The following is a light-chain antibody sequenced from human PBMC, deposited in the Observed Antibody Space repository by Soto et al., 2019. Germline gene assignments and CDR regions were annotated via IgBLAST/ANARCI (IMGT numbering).Light chain of an antibody. J-gene: IGKJ2*01. V-gene: IGKV1-5*01. CDR3: KQYNVYPYT. CDR2: AVS. CDR1: QSLTGC. Sequence: DIQMTQSPSTLSASIGDTVTLTCRASQSLTGCLDWYQQKPGRPPKLLIYAVSILESGVPSRFSGSVSGADFTLTISSLRPDDFATFYCKQYNVYPYTFGRGTRLE.